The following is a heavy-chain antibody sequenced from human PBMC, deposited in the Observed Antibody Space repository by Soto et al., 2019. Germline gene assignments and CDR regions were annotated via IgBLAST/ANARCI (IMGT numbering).Heavy chain of an antibody. D-gene: IGHD6-19*01. CDR1: GYTFTSYA. Sequence: QVQLVQSGDEVKKPGASVKDSCKASGYTFTSYAMQWMRQAPGQWLEWMGWINAGNGNTKYSQKFQGRVTITSDTSASTDYMELSSLRSEDTAVYYCARDLGGWTDYWGQGTLVTVSS. CDR3: ARDLGGWTDY. V-gene: IGHV1-3*01. J-gene: IGHJ4*02. CDR2: INAGNGNT.